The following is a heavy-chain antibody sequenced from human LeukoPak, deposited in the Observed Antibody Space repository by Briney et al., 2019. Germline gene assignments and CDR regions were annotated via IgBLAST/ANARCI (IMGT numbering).Heavy chain of an antibody. V-gene: IGHV3-21*01. CDR2: ISSSSNYI. J-gene: IGHJ4*02. Sequence: GGSLRLSCAASGFTFSSYSMNWVRQAPGKGLEWVSSISSSSNYIYYADSVKGRFTISRDNAKNSLYLQMNSLRAEDTAVYYCAPRPDLYSGIYGGGYWGQGTLVTVSS. CDR1: GFTFSSYS. CDR3: APRPDLYSGIYGGGY. D-gene: IGHD1-26*01.